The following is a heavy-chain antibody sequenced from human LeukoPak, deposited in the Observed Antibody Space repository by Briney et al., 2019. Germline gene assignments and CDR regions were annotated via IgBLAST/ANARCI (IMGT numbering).Heavy chain of an antibody. CDR1: GGSISSSNYY. CDR2: INHSGST. D-gene: IGHD2-15*01. Sequence: SETLSLTCSVSGGSISSSNYYWGWIRQPPGKGLEWIGEINHSGSTNYNPSLKSRVTISVDTSKNQFSLKLSSVTAADTAVYYCARLIRPTSLYCSGGSCHPLIYYFDYWGQGTLVTVSS. J-gene: IGHJ4*02. CDR3: ARLIRPTSLYCSGGSCHPLIYYFDY. V-gene: IGHV4-39*07.